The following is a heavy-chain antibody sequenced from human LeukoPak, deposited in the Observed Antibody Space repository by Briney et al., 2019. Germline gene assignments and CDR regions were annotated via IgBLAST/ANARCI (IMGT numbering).Heavy chain of an antibody. Sequence: PGGSLRLSCVASGFTFSSSWMTWVRQAPGKGLEWVANINEDGSRKYYVGSVEGRFTIFRDNAKNSVVLQMNSLRAEDTAVYFCASRYFDYWGQGTLVTVSS. CDR3: ASRYFDY. CDR1: GFTFSSSW. J-gene: IGHJ4*02. V-gene: IGHV3-7*05. CDR2: INEDGSRK.